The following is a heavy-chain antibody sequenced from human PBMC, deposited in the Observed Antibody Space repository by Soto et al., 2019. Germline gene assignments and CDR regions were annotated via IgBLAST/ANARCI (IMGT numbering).Heavy chain of an antibody. CDR2: FDPEDGET. Sequence: ASVKVSCKVSGYTLTELSMHWVRQAPGKGLEWMGGFDPEDGETIYAQKFQGRVTMTEDTSTDTAYMELSSLRSEDTAVYYCATGFRYCSGGSCFYWFDPWGQGTLVTVSS. V-gene: IGHV1-24*01. CDR1: GYTLTELS. J-gene: IGHJ5*02. D-gene: IGHD2-15*01. CDR3: ATGFRYCSGGSCFYWFDP.